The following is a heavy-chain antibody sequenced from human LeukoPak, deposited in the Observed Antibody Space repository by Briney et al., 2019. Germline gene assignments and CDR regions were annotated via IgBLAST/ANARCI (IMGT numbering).Heavy chain of an antibody. V-gene: IGHV1-69*04. Sequence: SVKVSCKASGGTFSSYAISWVRQAPGQGLEWMGRIIPILGIANYAQKFQGRVTITADKPTSTAYMELSSLRSEDTAVYYCARDLTDSSGYYFDYWGQGTLVTVSS. D-gene: IGHD3-22*01. CDR2: IIPILGIA. CDR1: GGTFSSYA. J-gene: IGHJ4*02. CDR3: ARDLTDSSGYYFDY.